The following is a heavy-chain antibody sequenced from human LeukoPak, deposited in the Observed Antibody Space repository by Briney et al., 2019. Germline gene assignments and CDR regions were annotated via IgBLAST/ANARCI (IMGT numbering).Heavy chain of an antibody. CDR1: GGSISSSSYY. CDR3: ARDSSSESFDY. J-gene: IGHJ4*02. Sequence: PSETLSLTCTVSGGSISSSSYYWGWIRQPPGKGLEWIGSIYYSGSTYYNPSLKSRVTMSVDTSKNQFSLKLSSVTAADTAVYYCARDSSSESFDYWGQGTLVTVSS. V-gene: IGHV4-39*07. CDR2: IYYSGST. D-gene: IGHD6-6*01.